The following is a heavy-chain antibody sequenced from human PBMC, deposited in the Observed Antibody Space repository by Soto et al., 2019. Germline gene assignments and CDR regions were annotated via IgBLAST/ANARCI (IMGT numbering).Heavy chain of an antibody. D-gene: IGHD5-18*01. J-gene: IGHJ6*02. CDR2: ISGYNGNT. CDR1: GYTFSNYG. Sequence: ASVKVSCKASGYTFSNYGISWVRQGPGQGLEWMGWISGYNGNTHYEEKVQDRIKMTTDTSTSTTCLELRSLRSDDTAAYFCARDPGFGFGYSYAFAMDVWGQGTTVTVSS. V-gene: IGHV1-18*01. CDR3: ARDPGFGFGYSYAFAMDV.